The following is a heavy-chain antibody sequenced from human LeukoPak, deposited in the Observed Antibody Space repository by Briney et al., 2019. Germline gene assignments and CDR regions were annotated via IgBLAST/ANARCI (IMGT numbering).Heavy chain of an antibody. CDR1: GYTFTGHF. J-gene: IGHJ4*02. D-gene: IGHD3-9*01. Sequence: GASVKVSCKASGYTFTGHFVHWVRQAPGQGLEWMGWINPNSGGALHAQNFQGRVTMTRDTSISTAYMELSRLRSDDTAVYYCARALRTDILTTDYWGQGTLVTLSP. CDR2: INPNSGGA. CDR3: ARALRTDILTTDY. V-gene: IGHV1-2*02.